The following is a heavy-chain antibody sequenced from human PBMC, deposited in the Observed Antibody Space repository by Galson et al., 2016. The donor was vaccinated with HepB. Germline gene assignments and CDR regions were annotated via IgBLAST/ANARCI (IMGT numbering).Heavy chain of an antibody. CDR2: TFYKSKWYV. CDR1: GDSVSSNNAA. CDR3: ARAGLKFFDWLSAPGTFDV. J-gene: IGHJ3*01. Sequence: CAISGDSVSSNNAAWHWVRQSPSGGLEWLGKTFYKSKWYVDYAPFVKSRMTIKSDTSKNHFSLQLRSVTPEDAAVYYCARAGLKFFDWLSAPGTFDVWGQGTVVTGSS. V-gene: IGHV6-1*01. D-gene: IGHD3/OR15-3a*01.